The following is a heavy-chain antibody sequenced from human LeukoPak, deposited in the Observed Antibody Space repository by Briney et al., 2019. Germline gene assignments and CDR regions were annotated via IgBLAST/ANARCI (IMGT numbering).Heavy chain of an antibody. J-gene: IGHJ5*02. D-gene: IGHD4-17*01. CDR3: AGXYGXYEDSRYNWFDP. Sequence: CTXXGGSLSSYYWSWLRQPPGKGLEWIGYVYYSGSTNYNPSLKSRVTISVDKSKNQLSLKLSSVTAANTAVYYCAGXYGXYEDSRYNWFDPWGQGTLVTVSA. V-gene: IGHV4-59*12. CDR1: GGSLSSYY. CDR2: VYYSGST.